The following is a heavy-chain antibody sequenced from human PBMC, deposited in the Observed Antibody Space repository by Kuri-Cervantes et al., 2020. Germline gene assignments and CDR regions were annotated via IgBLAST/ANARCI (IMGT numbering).Heavy chain of an antibody. CDR2: IGTAGDT. CDR1: GFTFSSYD. D-gene: IGHD6-13*01. J-gene: IGHJ5*02. CDR3: ARDALNPGIAAAENWFDP. Sequence: GGSLRLSCAASGFTFSSYDMHWVRQATGKGLEWVSAIGTAGDTYYPGSVKGRFTISRENAKNSLYLQMNSLRAGDTAVYYCARDALNPGIAAAENWFDPWGQGTLVTVSS. V-gene: IGHV3-13*01.